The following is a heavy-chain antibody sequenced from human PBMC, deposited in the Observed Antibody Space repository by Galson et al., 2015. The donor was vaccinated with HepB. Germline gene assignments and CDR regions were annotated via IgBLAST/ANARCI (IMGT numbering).Heavy chain of an antibody. D-gene: IGHD3-3*01. CDR1: GFTFRDFY. Sequence: SLRLSCAASGFTFRDFYMTWIRQAPGKGLEWVAFITSGDSATYYADSVKGRFTISRDNAKNSLYLQMNSLRAEDTAIYYCARRVVIYYYMDVWGKGTTVTVSS. V-gene: IGHV3-11*01. J-gene: IGHJ6*03. CDR3: ARRVVIYYYMDV. CDR2: ITSGDSAT.